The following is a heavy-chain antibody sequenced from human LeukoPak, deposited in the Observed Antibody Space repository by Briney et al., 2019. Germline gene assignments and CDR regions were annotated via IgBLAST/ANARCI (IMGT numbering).Heavy chain of an antibody. CDR1: GYSFTNYW. J-gene: IGHJ4*02. CDR3: ARYSSSWPKDFDY. V-gene: IGHV5-51*01. CDR2: IYPGDSDT. Sequence: GESLKISCKGSGYSFTNYWIGWVRQMPGKGLEWMGIIYPGDSDTRYSPSFQGQVTISADKSISTAYLQWSSLKASDTAMYYCARYSSSWPKDFDYWGQGTLVTVSS. D-gene: IGHD6-13*01.